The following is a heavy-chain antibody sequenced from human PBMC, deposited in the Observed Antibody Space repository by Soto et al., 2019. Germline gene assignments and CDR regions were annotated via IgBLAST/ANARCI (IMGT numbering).Heavy chain of an antibody. Sequence: QVQLVQSGAEVKKPGASVKVSCKASGYTFTSYYMHWVRQAPGQGLEWMGIINPSGGSTSYAQKFQGRVTMTRDTSTSTVYMELSSLRSEDTAVYYCARGYNWNYVGLHNYYGMDVWGQGTTVTVSS. D-gene: IGHD1-20*01. V-gene: IGHV1-46*01. J-gene: IGHJ6*02. CDR2: INPSGGST. CDR3: ARGYNWNYVGLHNYYGMDV. CDR1: GYTFTSYY.